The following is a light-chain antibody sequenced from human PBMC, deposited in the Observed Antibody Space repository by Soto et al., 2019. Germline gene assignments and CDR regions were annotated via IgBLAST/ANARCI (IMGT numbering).Light chain of an antibody. CDR3: SSYTSSSTGV. CDR1: SSDIGGYYY. V-gene: IGLV2-14*01. Sequence: QSVLTQPASVSGSPGQSITISCTGTSSDIGGYYYVSWYQHHPGKAPKLLIYQVTNRPSRVSNRFSGSKSGNTASLTISGLQAEDEADYYCSSYTSSSTGVFGTGTKLTVL. J-gene: IGLJ1*01. CDR2: QVT.